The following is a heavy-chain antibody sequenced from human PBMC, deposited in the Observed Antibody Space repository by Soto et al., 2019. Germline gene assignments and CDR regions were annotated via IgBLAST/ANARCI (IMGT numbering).Heavy chain of an antibody. CDR2: IKQDGSEE. J-gene: IGHJ4*02. V-gene: IGHV3-7*04. CDR3: ARTHGAYYAWDY. D-gene: IGHD3-10*01. CDR1: GFTFSTYW. Sequence: ELELVESGGGLVQPGGSLRLSCTASGFTFSTYWMSWVRQAPGKGLEWVANIKQDGSEEYYVDSVKGRFTISRDNAKNSLYLQMNSLRGEDTAVYYCARTHGAYYAWDYWGQGTLVTVSS.